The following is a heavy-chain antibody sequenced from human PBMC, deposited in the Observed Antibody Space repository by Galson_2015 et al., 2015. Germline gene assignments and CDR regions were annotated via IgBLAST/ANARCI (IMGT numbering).Heavy chain of an antibody. D-gene: IGHD4-23*01. Sequence: SLRLSCAASGFTFSSSSMNWVRQAPGKGLEWVSSISSSSSYIYYADSVKGRFTISRDNAKNSLYLQMNSLRAEDTAVYYCARDRTRVVTQIDYWGQGTLVTVSS. J-gene: IGHJ4*02. CDR1: GFTFSSSS. CDR3: ARDRTRVVTQIDY. CDR2: ISSSSSYI. V-gene: IGHV3-21*01.